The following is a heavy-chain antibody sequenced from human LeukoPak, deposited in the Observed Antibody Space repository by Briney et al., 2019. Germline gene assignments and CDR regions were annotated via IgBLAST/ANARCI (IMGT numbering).Heavy chain of an antibody. V-gene: IGHV3-23*01. CDR3: AKGIAPDYGDYVPFDY. CDR1: DYSISSGYY. Sequence: PSETLSLTCTVSDYSISSGYYWGWVRQSPGKGLEWVSAISGSGDTTYYPDSVKGRFTISRDDAKNTLYLQMNSLRDEDTALYYCAKGIAPDYGDYVPFDYWGQGTLVTVSS. J-gene: IGHJ4*02. CDR2: ISGSGDTT. D-gene: IGHD4-17*01.